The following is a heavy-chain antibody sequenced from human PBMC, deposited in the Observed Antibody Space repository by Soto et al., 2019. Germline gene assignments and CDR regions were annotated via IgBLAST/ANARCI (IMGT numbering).Heavy chain of an antibody. D-gene: IGHD3-9*01. CDR1: GFTFKDYA. CDR3: AKGGFEILTGLAY. J-gene: IGHJ4*02. CDR2: ISWNSVSI. Sequence: VPVVESGGGLVQPGRSLRLSCAGSGFTFKDYAMHWVRQAPGKGLEWVAGISWNSVSIGYEDPVKGRFTISRDDEKNSLDLQMNSLRTEDTALYYCAKGGFEILTGLAYWGRGTLVTVSS. V-gene: IGHV3-9*01.